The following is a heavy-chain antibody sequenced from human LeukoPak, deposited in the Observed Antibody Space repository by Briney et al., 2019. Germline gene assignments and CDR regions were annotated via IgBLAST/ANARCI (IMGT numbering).Heavy chain of an antibody. CDR1: GYSISSGYY. CDR2: IYHSGST. Sequence: SETLSLTCTVSGYSISSGYYWGWIRQPPGKGLEWIGNIYHSGSTYYNPSLKSRVTISLDTSKNQFSLRLSSVTAADTAIYYCARKDPGYSGYSDFDYWGQGTLVTVSS. V-gene: IGHV4-38-2*02. J-gene: IGHJ4*02. CDR3: ARKDPGYSGYSDFDY. D-gene: IGHD5-12*01.